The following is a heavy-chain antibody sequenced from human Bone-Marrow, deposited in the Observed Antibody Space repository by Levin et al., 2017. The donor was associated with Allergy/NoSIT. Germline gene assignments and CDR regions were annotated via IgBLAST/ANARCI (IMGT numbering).Heavy chain of an antibody. Sequence: LSLTCAASGFTFSAYTMNWVRQAPGKGLEWVSYISTTGSSIYYTDSVKGRFTISRDNAKNSLYLQMNSLRAEDTAVYYCARDKVSYNWKSPDYWGQGTLVTVSS. CDR1: GFTFSAYT. V-gene: IGHV3-21*01. CDR2: ISTTGSSI. J-gene: IGHJ4*02. D-gene: IGHD1-20*01. CDR3: ARDKVSYNWKSPDY.